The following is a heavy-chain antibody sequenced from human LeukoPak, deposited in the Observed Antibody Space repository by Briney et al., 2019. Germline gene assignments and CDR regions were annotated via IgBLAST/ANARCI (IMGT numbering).Heavy chain of an antibody. J-gene: IGHJ3*02. V-gene: IGHV4-30-4*01. D-gene: IGHD3-22*01. CDR3: ARGATYYYDSSGYPDAFDI. Sequence: SLXCTVXXGTXSSXXYYWSXIXQPPGKXXXXXXYIYYSGSTYYNPSLKSRVTISVDTSKNQFSLKLSSVTAADTAVYYCARGATYYYDSSGYPDAFDIWGQGAMVTVSS. CDR1: XGTXSSXXYY. CDR2: IYYSGST.